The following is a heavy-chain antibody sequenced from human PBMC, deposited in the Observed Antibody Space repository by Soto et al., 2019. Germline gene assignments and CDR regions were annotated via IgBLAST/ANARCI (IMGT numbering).Heavy chain of an antibody. D-gene: IGHD6-19*01. CDR3: ARRSSGWYFDY. CDR1: GFSFSSYA. V-gene: IGHV3-23*01. J-gene: IGHJ4*02. Sequence: EVQLLESGGGLEQPGGSLRLSCAASGFSFSSYAMNWVRQAPGKGLEWVSVISVSGDSTYYADSVKGRFTISRDNSKNTLYLQMISLRAEDTAVYYCARRSSGWYFDYWGQGTLVIVSS. CDR2: ISVSGDST.